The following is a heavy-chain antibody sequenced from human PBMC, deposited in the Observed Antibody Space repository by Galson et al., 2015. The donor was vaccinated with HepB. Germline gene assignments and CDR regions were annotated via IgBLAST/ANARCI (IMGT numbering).Heavy chain of an antibody. V-gene: IGHV6-1*01. CDR1: GDSVSSNSAV. D-gene: IGHD1-14*01. Sequence: CAISGDSVSSNSAVWNWVRQSPSRGLEWLGRTYYRSKWYNDYAVSVKSRITINPDTSKNQFSLQMNSVSPEDTAVYFCARTEKYNTCHYSNGLDVWSQATTVTVSS. CDR3: ARTEKYNTCHYSNGLDV. CDR2: TYYRSKWYN. J-gene: IGHJ6*02.